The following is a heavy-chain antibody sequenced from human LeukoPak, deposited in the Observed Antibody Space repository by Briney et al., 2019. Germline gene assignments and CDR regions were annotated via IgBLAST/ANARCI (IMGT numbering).Heavy chain of an antibody. CDR1: GGTFSSYA. D-gene: IGHD5-12*01. CDR2: IIPIFGTA. Sequence: SVKVSCKASGGTFSSYAISWVRHAPGQGLEWMGGIIPIFGTANYAQKFQGRVTITADKSTSTAYMELSSLTSEDTAVYYCARDGHGYSGYDFRYFDYWGQGTLVTVSS. J-gene: IGHJ4*02. V-gene: IGHV1-69*06. CDR3: ARDGHGYSGYDFRYFDY.